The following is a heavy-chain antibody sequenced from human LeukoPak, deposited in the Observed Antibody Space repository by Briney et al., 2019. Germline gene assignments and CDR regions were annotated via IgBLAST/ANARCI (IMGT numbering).Heavy chain of an antibody. J-gene: IGHJ6*02. CDR3: ARGPQSGWDYYYYYGVDV. CDR1: GGSISSGGYY. D-gene: IGHD6-19*01. Sequence: SQTLSLTCTVSGGSISSGGYYWSWIRQHPGKGLEWIGYIYYSGSTYYNPSLKSRVTISVDTSKNQFSLKLSSVTAADTAVYYCARGPQSGWDYYYYYGVDVWGQGTTVTVSS. CDR2: IYYSGST. V-gene: IGHV4-31*03.